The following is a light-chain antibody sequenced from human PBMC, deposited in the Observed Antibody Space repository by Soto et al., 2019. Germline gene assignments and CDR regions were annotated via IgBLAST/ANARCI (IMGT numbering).Light chain of an antibody. CDR3: QKYDRAPFT. CDR1: QDISSA. V-gene: IGKV1-27*01. J-gene: IGKJ3*01. Sequence: IQLTQSPSSLSASVGDKVTITCRTSQDISSALAWFQQKPGKAPELLLFGASTLQSGVPARFSGSGSGTLFTLTINGLLPEDVATYYCQKYDRAPFTFGPGTKVDIK. CDR2: GAS.